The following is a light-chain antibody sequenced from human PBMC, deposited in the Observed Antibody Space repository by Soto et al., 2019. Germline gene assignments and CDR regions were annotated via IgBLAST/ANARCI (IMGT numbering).Light chain of an antibody. Sequence: QSALTQPPSASGSPGQSVTISCTGTSSDIGTFSSISWYQQYPGKAPKLMIFGVSQRPSGVPDRFSGSKSANTASLTVSGLQDEYEAEYYCSSQAGSDSLMVFGGGTKLTVL. V-gene: IGLV2-8*01. CDR1: SSDIGTFSS. J-gene: IGLJ2*01. CDR2: GVS. CDR3: SSQAGSDSLMV.